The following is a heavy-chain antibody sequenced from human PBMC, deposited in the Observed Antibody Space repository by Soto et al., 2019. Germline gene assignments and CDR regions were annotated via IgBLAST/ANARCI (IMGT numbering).Heavy chain of an antibody. D-gene: IGHD3-22*01. V-gene: IGHV1-46*01. CDR3: ARAGYYDSSGYDGFDI. J-gene: IGHJ3*02. CDR2: IDPRAGST. Sequence: QVQLLQSGAEVKKPGASVKVSCKASGYTFTTYYMHWIRQAPGQGLEWMGIIDPRAGSTSHAQKFQGRVTMTRDTSTSTVYMDLRSLRSEDTAVYYCARAGYYDSSGYDGFDIWGQGTMVTVSS. CDR1: GYTFTTYY.